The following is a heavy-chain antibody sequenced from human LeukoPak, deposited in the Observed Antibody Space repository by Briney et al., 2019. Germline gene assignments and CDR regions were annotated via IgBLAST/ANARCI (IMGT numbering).Heavy chain of an antibody. CDR3: ARRSSIAARPFDY. CDR2: IYHSGST. CDR1: GYSISSGYY. Sequence: SETLSLTCAVSGYSISSGYYWGWIRQPPGKGLEWIGSIYHSGSTYYNPSLKSRVSISVDTSKNQFSLKLSSVTAADTAVYYCARRSSIAARPFDYWGQGTLVTVSS. D-gene: IGHD6-6*01. J-gene: IGHJ4*02. V-gene: IGHV4-38-2*01.